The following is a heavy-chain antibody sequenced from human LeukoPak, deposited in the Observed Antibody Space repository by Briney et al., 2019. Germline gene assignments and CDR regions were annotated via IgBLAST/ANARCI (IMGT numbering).Heavy chain of an antibody. CDR1: GYTFTSYY. CDR2: INPSGGST. D-gene: IGHD3-3*01. J-gene: IGHJ5*02. Sequence: GASVTVSCKASGYTFTSYYMHWVRQAPGQGLEWMGIINPSGGSTSYAQKFQGRVTMTRDTSTSTVYMELSSLRSEDTAVYYCARGLATIFGVVKRFDPWGQGTLVTVSS. V-gene: IGHV1-46*01. CDR3: ARGLATIFGVVKRFDP.